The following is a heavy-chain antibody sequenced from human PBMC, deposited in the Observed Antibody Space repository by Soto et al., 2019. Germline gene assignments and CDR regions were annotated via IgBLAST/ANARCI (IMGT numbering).Heavy chain of an antibody. CDR1: GFTFSSFA. Sequence: EVQLLESGGGLVQPGGSLRLSCAASGFTFSSFALNWVRQAPGKGLEWVSIISGSADSTFYADSVKARFTISRDNSKNMLYLQINSLRAEDTAVYYCAKTRGAMIYAISVYGMDVWGQGTTVTVSS. J-gene: IGHJ6*02. D-gene: IGHD2-8*01. CDR3: AKTRGAMIYAISVYGMDV. CDR2: ISGSADST. V-gene: IGHV3-23*01.